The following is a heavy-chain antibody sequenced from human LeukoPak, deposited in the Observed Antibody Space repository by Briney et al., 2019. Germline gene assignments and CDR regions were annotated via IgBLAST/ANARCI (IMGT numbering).Heavy chain of an antibody. D-gene: IGHD3-9*01. V-gene: IGHV3-49*03. CDR1: GFTFGDYA. CDR3: TSSDYDILTGVPYYFDY. Sequence: PGGSLRLSCTASGFTFGDYAMSWFRQAPGKGLEWVGFIRSKAYGGTTEYAASVKGRFTISRDDSKSIAYLQMNSLKTEDTAVYYCTSSDYDILTGVPYYFDYWGQGTLVTVSS. J-gene: IGHJ4*02. CDR2: IRSKAYGGTT.